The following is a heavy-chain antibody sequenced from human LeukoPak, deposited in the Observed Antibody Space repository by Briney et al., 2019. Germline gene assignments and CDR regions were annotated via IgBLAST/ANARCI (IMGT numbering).Heavy chain of an antibody. Sequence: SETLSLTCDVSGXSISRGSWWSWVRPPPGKGLEWIGEFSHSGITNFNPSLKSRVTISVDKSRNQFSLNLISVTAADTAVYFCARNGGHNQEHWGQGTLVTVSS. J-gene: IGHJ4*02. CDR2: FSHSGIT. V-gene: IGHV4-4*02. CDR3: ARNGGHNQEH. D-gene: IGHD1-1*01. CDR1: GXSISRGSW.